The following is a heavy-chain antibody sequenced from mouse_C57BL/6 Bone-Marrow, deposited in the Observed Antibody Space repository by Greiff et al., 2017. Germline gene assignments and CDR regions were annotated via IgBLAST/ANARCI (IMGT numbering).Heavy chain of an antibody. CDR3: ARPFTTVVDYAMDY. Sequence: EVQLQQPGPELVKPGASVKIPCKASGYTFTDYNMDWVKQSHGKSLEWIGDINPNNGGTSYNQKFKGKDTLTVDKSSSTAYMELRSLTSEDTAVYYCARPFTTVVDYAMDYWGQGTSVTVSS. J-gene: IGHJ4*01. CDR2: INPNNGGT. D-gene: IGHD1-1*01. CDR1: GYTFTDYN. V-gene: IGHV1-18*01.